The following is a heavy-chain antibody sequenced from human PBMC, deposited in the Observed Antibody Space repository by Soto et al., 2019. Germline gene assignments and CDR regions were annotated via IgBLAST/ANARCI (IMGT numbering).Heavy chain of an antibody. CDR2: INSDGSST. V-gene: IGHV3-74*01. J-gene: IGHJ4*02. D-gene: IGHD3-22*01. Sequence: PGGSLRLSCAASGFTFSSYWMHWVRQAPGKGLVWVSRINSDGSSTSYAGSVKGRFTISRDNAKNTLYLQMNSLRAEDTAVYYCAAYYDSSGYYFDYWGQGTLVTVSS. CDR3: AAYYDSSGYYFDY. CDR1: GFTFSSYW.